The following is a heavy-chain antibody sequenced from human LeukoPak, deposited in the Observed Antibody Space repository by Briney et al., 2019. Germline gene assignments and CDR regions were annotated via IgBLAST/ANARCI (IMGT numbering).Heavy chain of an antibody. J-gene: IGHJ4*02. CDR1: GFTFSSYA. CDR3: AREVRYFDWLLPTTNYFDY. CDR2: ISYDGSNK. D-gene: IGHD3-9*01. Sequence: GRSLRLSCAASGFTFSSYAMHWVRQAPGKGLEWVAVISYDGSNKYYADSVKGRFTISRDNSKNTLYLRMNSLRAEDTAVYYCAREVRYFDWLLPTTNYFDYWGQGTLVTVSS. V-gene: IGHV3-30*04.